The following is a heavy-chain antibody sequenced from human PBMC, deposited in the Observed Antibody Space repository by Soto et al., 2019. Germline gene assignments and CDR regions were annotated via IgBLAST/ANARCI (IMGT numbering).Heavy chain of an antibody. D-gene: IGHD6-13*01. CDR1: GFTFSSYA. J-gene: IGHJ5*02. CDR3: AKGLGGFPGSSGGNWFDP. Sequence: EVQLLESGGGLVQPGGSLRLSCAASGFTFSSYAMSWVRQAPGKGLEWVSAISGSGGSTYYADSVKGRFTISRDNSKNTLYLQMNSLRAEDTAVYYCAKGLGGFPGSSGGNWFDPWGQGTLVTVSS. V-gene: IGHV3-23*01. CDR2: ISGSGGST.